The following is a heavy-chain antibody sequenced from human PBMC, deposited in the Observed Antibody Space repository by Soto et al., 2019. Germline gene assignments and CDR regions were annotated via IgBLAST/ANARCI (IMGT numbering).Heavy chain of an antibody. CDR1: GGTFSSYT. D-gene: IGHD3-22*01. V-gene: IGHV1-69*02. Sequence: SVKVSCKASGGTFSSYTISWVRQAPGQGLEWMGRIIPILGIANYAQKFQGRVTITADESTSTAYMELSSLRSEDTAVYYCVARYYYDSSGYYQNDAFDIWGQGTMVTVS. CDR2: IIPILGIA. CDR3: VARYYYDSSGYYQNDAFDI. J-gene: IGHJ3*02.